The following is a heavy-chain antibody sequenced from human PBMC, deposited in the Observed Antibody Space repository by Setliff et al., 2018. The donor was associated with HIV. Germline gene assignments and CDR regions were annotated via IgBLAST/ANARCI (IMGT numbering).Heavy chain of an antibody. J-gene: IGHJ4*02. CDR2: ISSSYNSI. Sequence: GGSLRLSCAISGFTFSSYTMHWVRQAPGKGLEWVPSISSSYNSIYYTDSVKGRFTISRDNAERSLYLQMNSLRAEDTAVYYCAGENVDIVATTKAIDFWGQGTLVTVSS. CDR3: AGENVDIVATTKAIDF. V-gene: IGHV3-21*01. D-gene: IGHD5-12*01. CDR1: GFTFSSYT.